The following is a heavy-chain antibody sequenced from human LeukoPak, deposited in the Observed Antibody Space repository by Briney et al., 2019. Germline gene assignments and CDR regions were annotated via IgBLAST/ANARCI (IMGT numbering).Heavy chain of an antibody. Sequence: SETLSLTCTVSGGSISGYYWSWIRQPPGKGLEWIGEINHSGSTNYNPSLKSRVTISVDTSKNQFSLKLSSVTAADTAVYYCARLDGYNLRLDYWGQGTLVTVSS. CDR1: GGSISGYY. J-gene: IGHJ4*02. D-gene: IGHD5-24*01. V-gene: IGHV4-34*01. CDR2: INHSGST. CDR3: ARLDGYNLRLDY.